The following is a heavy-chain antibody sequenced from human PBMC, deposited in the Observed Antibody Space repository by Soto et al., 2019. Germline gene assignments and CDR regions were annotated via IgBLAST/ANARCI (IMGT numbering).Heavy chain of an antibody. CDR1: GYTFISYG. Sequence: QVQLVQSGAEVKKPGASVKVSCKASGYTFISYGISWVRQAPGQGLEWMGWISAYNGNTNYAQQLQGRVTMTTDTSTSTAYMELRSLRSDDTAVYYCARDFRAGIYYGSGSSIDYWGQGTLVTVSS. J-gene: IGHJ4*02. CDR3: ARDFRAGIYYGSGSSIDY. V-gene: IGHV1-18*01. CDR2: ISAYNGNT. D-gene: IGHD3-10*01.